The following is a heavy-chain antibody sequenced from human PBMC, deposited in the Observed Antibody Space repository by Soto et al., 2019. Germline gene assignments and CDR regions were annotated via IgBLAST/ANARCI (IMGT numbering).Heavy chain of an antibody. J-gene: IGHJ6*02. D-gene: IGHD2-21*02. CDR1: GLTFNTSG. Sequence: QVQLVESGGGVVQPGASLRLSCEVSGLTFNTSGMHWVRQAPGKGLEWPAVISYDGATQYYGDTVKGRFTISRDNSKNTLFLHMGRLRAEDTAMYYCATKARVTNYLYYGMDVWGLGTTVTVSS. CDR2: ISYDGATQ. V-gene: IGHV3-30*03. CDR3: ATKARVTNYLYYGMDV.